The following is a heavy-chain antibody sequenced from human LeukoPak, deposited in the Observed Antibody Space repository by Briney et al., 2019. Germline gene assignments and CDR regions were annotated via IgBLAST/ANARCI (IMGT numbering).Heavy chain of an antibody. CDR3: ARQTSYDSSGYPIDY. CDR2: ISSGSGTI. Sequence: PGGSLRLSCAASGFTFNSYSMNWVRQAPGKGLEWLSYISSGSGTIYYADSVKGRFTISRDNAKSSLYLQMNSLRDEDTAVYYCARQTSYDSSGYPIDYWGQGTLVTVSS. CDR1: GFTFNSYS. D-gene: IGHD3-22*01. V-gene: IGHV3-48*02. J-gene: IGHJ4*02.